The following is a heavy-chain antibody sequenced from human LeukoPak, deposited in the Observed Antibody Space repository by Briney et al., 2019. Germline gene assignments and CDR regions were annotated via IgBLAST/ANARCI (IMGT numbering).Heavy chain of an antibody. CDR2: IKEDGSEK. CDR1: GFTFRKHW. D-gene: IGHD3-22*01. J-gene: IGHJ4*02. Sequence: GESLRLSCAADGFTFRKHWMSWVRQAMGKGLECVAKIKEDGSEKHYVDSVKGRFTISRDNTKNSLYLQMNSLRAEDTAVYYCARDVYYDSSVDWGQGTLVTVSS. CDR3: ARDVYYDSSVD. V-gene: IGHV3-7*01.